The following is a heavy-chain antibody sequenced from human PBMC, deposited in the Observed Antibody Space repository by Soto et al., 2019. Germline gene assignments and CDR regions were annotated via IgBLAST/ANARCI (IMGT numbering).Heavy chain of an antibody. CDR3: ARAPAGPSPRWDV. Sequence: PSETLSLTCTVSGGSISSCDYSWSWIRQPPGKGLEWIGYMYGAGLTYYNPSLKSRVTISVDKSKNQFSLNLSSVTAADTALYYCARAPAGPSPRWDVWGQGTTVTVSS. CDR2: MYGAGLT. J-gene: IGHJ6*02. CDR1: GGSISSCDYS. V-gene: IGHV4-30-2*01. D-gene: IGHD3-10*01.